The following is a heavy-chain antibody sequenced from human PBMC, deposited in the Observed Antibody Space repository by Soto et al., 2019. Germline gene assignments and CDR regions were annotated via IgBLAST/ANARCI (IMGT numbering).Heavy chain of an antibody. CDR2: ISSNGGST. D-gene: IGHD3-22*01. Sequence: GGSLRLSCSASGFAFSSYAMHWVRQAPGKGLEYVSAISSNGGSTYYADSVKGRFTISRDNSKNTLYLQMSSLRAEDTAVYYCVKVGPTHYYDSSGYYAFDIWGQGTMVTVSS. J-gene: IGHJ3*02. V-gene: IGHV3-64D*06. CDR1: GFAFSSYA. CDR3: VKVGPTHYYDSSGYYAFDI.